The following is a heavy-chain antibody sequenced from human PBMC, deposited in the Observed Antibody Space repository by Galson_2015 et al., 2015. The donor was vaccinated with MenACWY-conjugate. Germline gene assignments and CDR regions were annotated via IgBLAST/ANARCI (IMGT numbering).Heavy chain of an antibody. V-gene: IGHV1-69*06. CDR2: IIPIFGTA. J-gene: IGHJ6*03. D-gene: IGHD6-6*01. Sequence: SVKVSCKASGGTFSSYAISWVRQAPGQGLEWMGGIIPIFGTANYAQKFQGRVTITADKSTSTAYMELSSLRSEDTAVYYCARTPTSRSIADMDVWGKWTTVTVSS. CDR1: GGTFSSYA. CDR3: ARTPTSRSIADMDV.